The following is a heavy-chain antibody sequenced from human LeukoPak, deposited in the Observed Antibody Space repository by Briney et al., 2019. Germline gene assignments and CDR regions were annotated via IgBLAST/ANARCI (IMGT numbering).Heavy chain of an antibody. CDR1: GYTFTSYD. CDR3: ARGFAEYSSSWYYSESVRYYYGMDV. CDR2: MNPNSGNT. D-gene: IGHD6-13*01. Sequence: GASVKVSCKASGYTFTSYDINWVRQATGQGLEWMGWMNPNSGNTGYAQKFQGRVTMTRNTSISTAYMELSSLRSEDTAVYYCARGFAEYSSSWYYSESVRYYYGMDVWGQGTTVTVSS. J-gene: IGHJ6*02. V-gene: IGHV1-8*01.